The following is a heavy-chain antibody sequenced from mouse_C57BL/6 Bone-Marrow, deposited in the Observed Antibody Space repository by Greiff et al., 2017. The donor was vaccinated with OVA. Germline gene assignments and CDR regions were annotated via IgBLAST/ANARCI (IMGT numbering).Heavy chain of an antibody. CDR3: ARNGIYYSNSWFAY. J-gene: IGHJ3*01. CDR1: GYTFTSYD. Sequence: VQLVESGPELVKPGASVKLSCKASGYTFTSYDINWVKQRPGQGLEWIGWIYPRDGSTKYNEKFKGKATLTVDTSSSTAYMELHSLTSEDSAVYFWARNGIYYSNSWFAYWGQGTLVTVSA. CDR2: IYPRDGST. D-gene: IGHD2-5*01. V-gene: IGHV1-85*01.